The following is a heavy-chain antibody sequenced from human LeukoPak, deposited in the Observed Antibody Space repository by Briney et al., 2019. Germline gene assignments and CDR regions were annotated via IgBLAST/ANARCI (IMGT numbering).Heavy chain of an antibody. D-gene: IGHD3-22*01. CDR1: GGSISSSSDY. CDR3: ARGYYDSSGYYRYYYYMDV. Sequence: SETLSLTCTVSGGSISSSSDYWGWIRQAPGKGLEWIGSIYYHENTYYNSSLKSRVTISVDTSKNQFSLQLNSVTPEDTAVYYCARGYYDSSGYYRYYYYMDVWGKGTTVTISS. V-gene: IGHV4-39*01. CDR2: IYYHENT. J-gene: IGHJ6*03.